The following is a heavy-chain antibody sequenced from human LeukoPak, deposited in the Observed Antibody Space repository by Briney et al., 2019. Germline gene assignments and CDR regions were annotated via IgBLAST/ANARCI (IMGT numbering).Heavy chain of an antibody. Sequence: PSETLSLTCTVSGGSIRDTSYYWGWIRQPPGKGLEWIGSIYYSGNTYYNPSLMSRVTISVDTSKNQFSLHLSSVTAADTAVYYCATAGDYDGGLFEYWGQGILVTVS. V-gene: IGHV4-39*07. CDR2: IYYSGNT. CDR1: GGSIRDTSYY. J-gene: IGHJ4*02. D-gene: IGHD4-17*01. CDR3: ATAGDYDGGLFEY.